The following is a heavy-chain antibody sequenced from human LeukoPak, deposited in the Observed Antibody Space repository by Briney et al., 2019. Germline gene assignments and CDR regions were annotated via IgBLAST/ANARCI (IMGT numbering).Heavy chain of an antibody. CDR2: IYVGGST. Sequence: GSLRLSCAASGFTFSSMYMSWVRQAPGKALEWVSLIYVGGSTYSADSVNGRFTISRDNSKDTLYLRMNNLRVEDTAVYYCARSPHGDYFDYWGQGTLGTVSS. V-gene: IGHV3-66*01. CDR1: GFTFSSMY. CDR3: ARSPHGDYFDY. D-gene: IGHD4-17*01. J-gene: IGHJ4*02.